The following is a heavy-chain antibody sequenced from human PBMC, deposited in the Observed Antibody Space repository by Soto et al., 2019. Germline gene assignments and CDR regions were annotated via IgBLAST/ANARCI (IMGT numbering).Heavy chain of an antibody. V-gene: IGHV3-15*01. Sequence: EVQMVQSGGDLVKPGGSLRLSCVTSGFMFSSAWMNWVRQAPGKGLEWVARIKSKGDGGARDYAAPVKGRFTISRDDSKNTVHLQMNSLRAEDTALYYCVEGWNDFWGQGTLVTVSS. CDR1: GFMFSSAW. CDR2: IKSKGDGGAR. J-gene: IGHJ4*02. CDR3: VEGWNDF. D-gene: IGHD1-1*01.